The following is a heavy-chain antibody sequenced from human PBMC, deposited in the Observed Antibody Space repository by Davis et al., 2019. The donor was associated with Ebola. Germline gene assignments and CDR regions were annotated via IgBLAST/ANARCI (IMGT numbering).Heavy chain of an antibody. CDR2: IYYSGST. Sequence: PSETLSLTCTVSGGSISSYYWSWIRQPPGKGLEWIGYIYYSGSTNYNPSLKSRVTISVDTSKNQFSLKLSSVTAADTAVYYCARSHYYDSSGSGAFDIWGQGTMVTVSS. D-gene: IGHD3-22*01. CDR1: GGSISSYY. CDR3: ARSHYYDSSGSGAFDI. J-gene: IGHJ3*02. V-gene: IGHV4-59*01.